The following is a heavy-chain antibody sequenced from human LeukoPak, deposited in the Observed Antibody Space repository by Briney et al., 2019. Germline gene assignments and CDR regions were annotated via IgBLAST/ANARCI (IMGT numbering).Heavy chain of an antibody. CDR2: ISANGGIT. J-gene: IGHJ1*01. CDR1: GFTFSSYA. D-gene: IGHD3-16*02. Sequence: GGSLRLSCSASGFTFSSYAMHWVRQAPGKGLEDVSAISANGGITFYAESVKGRFTISRDNSKNTLYLQMSSLRAEDTAVYYCVKTPLRLGELSPEYFQHWGQGTLVTVSS. V-gene: IGHV3-64*03. CDR3: VKTPLRLGELSPEYFQH.